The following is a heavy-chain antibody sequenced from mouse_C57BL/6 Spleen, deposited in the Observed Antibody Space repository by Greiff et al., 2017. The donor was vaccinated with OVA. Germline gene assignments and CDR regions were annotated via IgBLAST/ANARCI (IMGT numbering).Heavy chain of an antibody. CDR1: GYTFTDYY. J-gene: IGHJ3*01. CDR3: ARGRGFAY. CDR2: INPNNGGT. V-gene: IGHV1-26*01. Sequence: VQLQQSGPELVKPGASVKISCKASGYTFTDYYMNWVKQSHGKSLEWIGDINPNNGGTSYNQKFKGKATLTVDKSSSTADMELRSLTSEDSAVYYCARGRGFAYWGQGTLVTVSA.